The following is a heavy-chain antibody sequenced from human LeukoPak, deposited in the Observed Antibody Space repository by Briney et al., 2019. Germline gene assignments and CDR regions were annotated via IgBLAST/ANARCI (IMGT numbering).Heavy chain of an antibody. V-gene: IGHV4-61*02. D-gene: IGHD5-18*01. CDR3: ARDEGYGLWYSDY. CDR2: VYSSGST. Sequence: PSETLSLTCTVSGASISSGNYYWSWIRQPAGKELELIGRVYSSGSTNYNPSLKSRVTISLDTSKNQFSLKLSSVTAADTAVYYCARDEGYGLWYSDYWGQGTLVTVSS. CDR1: GASISSGNYY. J-gene: IGHJ4*02.